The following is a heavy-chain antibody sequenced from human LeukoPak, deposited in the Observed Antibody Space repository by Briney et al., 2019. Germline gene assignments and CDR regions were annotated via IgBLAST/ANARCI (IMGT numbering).Heavy chain of an antibody. CDR3: ARYRFVVGATDSFDI. J-gene: IGHJ3*02. V-gene: IGHV3-23*01. CDR1: GFAFSSYA. D-gene: IGHD1-26*01. Sequence: PGGSLRLSCAASGFAFSSYAMNWVRQAPGKGLQWVSAISGSGGSTYYADSVKGRFTISRDNSKNTLYLQMNSLRAEDTAVYYCARYRFVVGATDSFDIWGQGTMVTVSS. CDR2: ISGSGGST.